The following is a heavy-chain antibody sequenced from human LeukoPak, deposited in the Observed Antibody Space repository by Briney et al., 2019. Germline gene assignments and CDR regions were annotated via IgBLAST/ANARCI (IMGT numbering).Heavy chain of an antibody. V-gene: IGHV3-23*01. Sequence: GGSLRLSCAASGFTFRSYAMSWVRQAPGEGLEWVSSISGSGAGTYYADSVKGRFTVSRDNSKNTLYLQMNSLRAGDTAVYYCAKDPEGGSGSPWYFEYWGQGTLVTVSS. J-gene: IGHJ4*02. D-gene: IGHD3-10*01. CDR3: AKDPEGGSGSPWYFEY. CDR1: GFTFRSYA. CDR2: ISGSGAGT.